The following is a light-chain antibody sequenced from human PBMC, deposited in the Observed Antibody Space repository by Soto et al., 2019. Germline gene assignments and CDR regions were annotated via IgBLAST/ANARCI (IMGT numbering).Light chain of an antibody. J-gene: IGKJ1*01. CDR1: QSISSW. CDR2: DAS. V-gene: IGKV1-5*01. CDR3: QQYNSYST. Sequence: DIQMTQSPSTLSASVGGRVTMACRASQSISSWLAWYQQKPGKAPKLLIYDASSLESGVPSRFSGSGSGTEFTLTISSLQPDDFATYYCQQYNSYSTFGQGTKVDIK.